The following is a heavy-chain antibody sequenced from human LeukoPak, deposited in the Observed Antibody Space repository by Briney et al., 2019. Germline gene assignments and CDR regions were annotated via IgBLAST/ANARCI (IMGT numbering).Heavy chain of an antibody. D-gene: IGHD4-23*01. V-gene: IGHV3-49*03. CDR2: IRSKAYGGTT. J-gene: IGHJ4*02. Sequence: GGSPRLSCTASGFTFGDYAMSWFRQAPGKGLEWVGFIRSKAYGGTTEYAASVKGRFTISRDDSKSIAYLQMNSLKTEDTAVYYCTRGSVDYGGNTRVTEFDYWGQGTLVTVSS. CDR1: GFTFGDYA. CDR3: TRGSVDYGGNTRVTEFDY.